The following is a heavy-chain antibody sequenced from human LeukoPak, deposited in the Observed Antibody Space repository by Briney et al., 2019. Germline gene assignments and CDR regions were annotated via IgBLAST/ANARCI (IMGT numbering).Heavy chain of an antibody. J-gene: IGHJ5*02. D-gene: IGHD6-19*01. CDR2: IYYSGST. Sequence: SETLSLTCTVSGGSISSYYWSWIRQPPGKGLEWIGYIYYSGSTNYNPSLKSRVTISVDTSKNQSSLKLSSVTAADTAVYYCARDRIAVAGDNWFDPWGRGTLVTVSS. CDR1: GGSISSYY. V-gene: IGHV4-59*01. CDR3: ARDRIAVAGDNWFDP.